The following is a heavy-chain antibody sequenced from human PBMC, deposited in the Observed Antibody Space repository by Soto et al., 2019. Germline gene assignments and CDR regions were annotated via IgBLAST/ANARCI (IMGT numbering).Heavy chain of an antibody. Sequence: QVQLQESGPGLVKPSETLSLTCTVSGSSFRNYYWSWSRQPPGKGLEWIGYVDYSGGTNYNPALKRPVSLSPDTSNRPFSLRLTSVTAAAPAVYDCGGKRGPPTWGQGSLVTVAS. J-gene: IGHJ4*02. CDR1: GSSFRNYY. D-gene: IGHD3-10*01. CDR3: GGKRGPPT. V-gene: IGHV4-59*01. CDR2: VDYSGGT.